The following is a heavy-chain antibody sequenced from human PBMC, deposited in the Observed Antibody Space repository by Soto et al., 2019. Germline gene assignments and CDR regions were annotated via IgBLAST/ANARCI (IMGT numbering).Heavy chain of an antibody. CDR1: GGSISSNCYY. Sequence: SETLSLTCTVSGGSISSNCYYWGWVRQPPGKGPEWIADIYYDGTSSYKSSLKRRAFISVDTSKSQVSLTLNSVTAADTAVYYCATGTPVLRTFDYWGQETLVTLPS. V-gene: IGHV4-39*01. D-gene: IGHD2-8*01. CDR2: IYYDGTS. J-gene: IGHJ4*02. CDR3: ATGTPVLRTFDY.